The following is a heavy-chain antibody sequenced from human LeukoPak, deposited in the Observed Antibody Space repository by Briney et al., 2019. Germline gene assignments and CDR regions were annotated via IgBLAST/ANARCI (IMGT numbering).Heavy chain of an antibody. CDR2: IVVGSGNT. CDR3: AAGSITIFGVAVYGMDV. CDR1: GFTFTSSA. J-gene: IGHJ6*02. Sequence: SVKVSCKASGFTFTSSAMQWVRQARGQRLEWIGWIVVGSGNTNYAQKFQERVTITRDMSTSTAYMELSSLRSEDTAVYYCAAGSITIFGVAVYGMDVWGQGATVTVSS. D-gene: IGHD3-3*01. V-gene: IGHV1-58*02.